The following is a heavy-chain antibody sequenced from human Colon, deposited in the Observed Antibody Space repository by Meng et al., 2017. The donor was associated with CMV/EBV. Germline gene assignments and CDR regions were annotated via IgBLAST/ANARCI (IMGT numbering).Heavy chain of an antibody. CDR3: ATVSTRGSEAFDI. CDR1: GFTFSKYW. V-gene: IGHV3-21*01. J-gene: IGHJ3*02. D-gene: IGHD3-10*01. Sequence: GESLKISCATSGFTFSKYWMSWVRQAPGKGLEWVSSISNSSRYIHYADSLKGRFTISRDNAKNSLYMQIYSLRAEDTAVYYCATVSTRGSEAFDIWGQGTMVTVSS. CDR2: ISNSSRYI.